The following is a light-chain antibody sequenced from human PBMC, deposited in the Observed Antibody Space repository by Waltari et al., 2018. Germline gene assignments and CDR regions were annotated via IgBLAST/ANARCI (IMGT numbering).Light chain of an antibody. CDR3: QQCYTYPYT. CDR1: QSVLSSSNNKNY. Sequence: DIVMNQSPDSLAVSLGERATINCKSSQSVLSSSNNKNYLGWYPQKPGQPPKLLISWASTRESGVPDRFSGSGSGTYFTLTISGLQTEDVAVYYCQQCYTYPYTFGQGTNLEIK. V-gene: IGKV4-1*01. J-gene: IGKJ2*01. CDR2: WAS.